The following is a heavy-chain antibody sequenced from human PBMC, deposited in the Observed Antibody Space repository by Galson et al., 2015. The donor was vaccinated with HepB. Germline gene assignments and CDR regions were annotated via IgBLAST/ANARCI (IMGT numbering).Heavy chain of an antibody. V-gene: IGHV6-1*01. CDR2: TYYRSKRYN. D-gene: IGHD3-22*01. CDR3: ARERARIVVVITTTDDAFDI. J-gene: IGHJ3*02. CDR1: GDSVSSNSAA. Sequence: CAISGDSVSSNSAAWNWIRQSPSRGLEWLGRTYYRSKRYNDYAVSVKSRITINPDTSKNQFSLQLNSVTPEDTAVYYCARERARIVVVITTTDDAFDIWGQGTMVTVSS.